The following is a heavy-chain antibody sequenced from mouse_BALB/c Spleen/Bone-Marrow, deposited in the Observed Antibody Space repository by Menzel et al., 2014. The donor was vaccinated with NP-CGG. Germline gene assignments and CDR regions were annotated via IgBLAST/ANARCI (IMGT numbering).Heavy chain of an antibody. J-gene: IGHJ2*01. CDR2: INPGSSTI. D-gene: IGHD1-2*01. V-gene: IGHV4-2*02. CDR3: ARLGYYGYHDN. CDR1: GFDFXRYW. Sequence: EVKVVESGGGLVQPGGSLNLACVASGFDFXRYWMSWARQAPGKGLEWMGEINPGSSTINYSPSLKDKFIISRDNAKNTLYLQMSKVRSEDTALYYCARLGYYGYHDNWGQGTTLTVSS.